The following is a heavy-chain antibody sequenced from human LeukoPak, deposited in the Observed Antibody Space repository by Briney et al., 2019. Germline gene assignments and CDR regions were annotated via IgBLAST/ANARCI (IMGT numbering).Heavy chain of an antibody. J-gene: IGHJ4*02. CDR2: IDFDGTNT. CDR1: GFTFSSYG. Sequence: GGSLRLSCAASGFTFSSYGMHWVRQAPGEGLLWVSRIDFDGTNTTYADSVKGRFTIFRDNAKNTLYLQMNSLTIEDTAVYYCARSNSSVLDYWGQGTLVTVSS. V-gene: IGHV3-74*03. D-gene: IGHD6-6*01. CDR3: ARSNSSVLDY.